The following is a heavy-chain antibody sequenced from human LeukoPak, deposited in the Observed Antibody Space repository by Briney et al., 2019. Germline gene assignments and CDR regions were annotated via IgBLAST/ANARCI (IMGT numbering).Heavy chain of an antibody. V-gene: IGHV1-18*01. J-gene: IGHJ3*02. CDR1: GYTFTSYV. D-gene: IGHD3-22*01. Sequence: ASVKVSCKASGYTFTSYVISWVRQAPGQGLEWMGWISAYNGNTNYAQKLQGRVTMTTDTSTSTAYMELRSLRSDDTAVYYCARDFSLSITMIVVVMPDAFDIWGQGTMVTVSS. CDR3: ARDFSLSITMIVVVMPDAFDI. CDR2: ISAYNGNT.